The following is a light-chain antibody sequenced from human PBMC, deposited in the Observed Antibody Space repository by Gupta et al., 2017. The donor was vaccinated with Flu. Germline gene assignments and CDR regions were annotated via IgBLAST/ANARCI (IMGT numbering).Light chain of an antibody. CDR1: HIGSNR. CDR2: DTS. J-gene: IGLJ1*01. V-gene: IGLV3-21*02. Sequence: GQSARITCGGNHIGSNRVHWYHQHPGQAPVLVVSDTSDRPSGIPERFSGSNSGNTATLTISRVDAGDSPHSSSPVWDSGRDQYFFATWTNVT. CDR3: PVWDSGRDQYF.